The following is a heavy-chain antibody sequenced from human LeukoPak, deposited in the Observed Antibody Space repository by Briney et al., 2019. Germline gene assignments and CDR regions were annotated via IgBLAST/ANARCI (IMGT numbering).Heavy chain of an antibody. J-gene: IGHJ4*02. V-gene: IGHV4-4*02. CDR2: IYHSGST. D-gene: IGHD6-19*01. CDR1: GGSISSSNW. Sequence: PSETLSLTCAVSGGSISSSNWWSWVRQPPGKGLEWIGEIYHSGSTNYNPSLKSRVTISVDKSKNQFSLKLSSVTAADTAVYYCARDLTSSGWYCDYWGQGTLVTVSS. CDR3: ARDLTSSGWYCDY.